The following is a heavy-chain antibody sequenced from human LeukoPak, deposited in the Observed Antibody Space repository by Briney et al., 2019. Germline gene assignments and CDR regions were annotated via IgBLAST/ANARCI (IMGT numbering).Heavy chain of an antibody. V-gene: IGHV3-11*04. Sequence: GGSLRLSCAASGFTFSDYYMSWIRQAPGKGLEWVSYISSSGSTIYYADSVKGRFTISRDNARNSLSLQMNSLRAEDTAVYYCVRDGGVSGYDLLDYWGQGTLVTVSS. CDR1: GFTFSDYY. CDR2: ISSSGSTI. D-gene: IGHD5-12*01. CDR3: VRDGGVSGYDLLDY. J-gene: IGHJ4*02.